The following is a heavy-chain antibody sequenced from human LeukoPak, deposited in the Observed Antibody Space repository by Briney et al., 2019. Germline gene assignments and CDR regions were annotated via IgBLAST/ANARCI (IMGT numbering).Heavy chain of an antibody. CDR2: ISTSRSTI. V-gene: IGHV3-48*01. Sequence: PGGSLRLSCAASGFTFRTYSMNWVRQAPGKGLEWVSYISTSRSTIYYADSVKGRFTISRDNAKNSLYLQMNSLRVEDTAVYYCVTDLWFGESNYWGQGTLVTVSS. J-gene: IGHJ4*02. CDR1: GFTFRTYS. D-gene: IGHD3-10*01. CDR3: VTDLWFGESNY.